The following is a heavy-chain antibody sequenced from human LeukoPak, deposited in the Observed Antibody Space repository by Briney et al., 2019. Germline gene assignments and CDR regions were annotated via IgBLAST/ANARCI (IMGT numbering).Heavy chain of an antibody. CDR1: GFTFSSYA. V-gene: IGHV3-30*04. CDR2: ISYDGSNK. J-gene: IGHJ4*02. D-gene: IGHD6-13*01. Sequence: GGSLRLSCAASGFTFSSYAMHWVRQAPGKGLEWVAVISYDGSNKYYADSVKGRFTISRDNSKNTLYLQMNSLRAEDTAVYYCAITSSSWTPPAFDYWGQGTLVTVSS. CDR3: AITSSSWTPPAFDY.